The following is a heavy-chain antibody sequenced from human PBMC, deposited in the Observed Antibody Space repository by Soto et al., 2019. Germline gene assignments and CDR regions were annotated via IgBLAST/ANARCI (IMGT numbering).Heavy chain of an antibody. D-gene: IGHD5-18*01. V-gene: IGHV3-23*01. J-gene: IGHJ4*01. CDR2: ITGSGVST. Sequence: GSLILSCAASGFTFSSYNLNWVLQAPGHGLEWVSTITGSGVSTYYADSVKGRFTISRDNSKDRLYLQMNSLRADDTAVYYCAKKADLIGYNYGSCFDFWGQGTLVTVSS. CDR1: GFTFSSYN. CDR3: AKKADLIGYNYGSCFDF.